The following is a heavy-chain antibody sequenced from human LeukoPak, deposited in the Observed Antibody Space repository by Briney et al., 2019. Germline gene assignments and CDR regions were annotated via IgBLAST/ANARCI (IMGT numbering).Heavy chain of an antibody. CDR2: ISAKKGNT. V-gene: IGHV1-18*01. Sequence: GASVKVSCKASGYTFTSYGISWVRQAPGQGLEWVGWISAKKGNTNCAQKLQGRVTMTTDPSTSTGYMELRSLRSDDTAVYYCARDQHRYWFDPWGQGTLVTVSS. CDR1: GYTFTSYG. J-gene: IGHJ5*02. CDR3: ARDQHRYWFDP.